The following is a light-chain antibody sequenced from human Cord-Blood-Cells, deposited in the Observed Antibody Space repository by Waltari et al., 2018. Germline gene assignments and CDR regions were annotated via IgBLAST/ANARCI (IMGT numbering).Light chain of an antibody. CDR3: SSYTSSSTRV. CDR1: CRHGGGYNY. V-gene: IGLV2-14*01. J-gene: IGLJ3*02. CDR2: DVS. Sequence: QSARTQPAPVSGSPGQSITISCTGTCRHGGGYNYVPWYQQHPGKAPKLMIYDVSNRPSGVSNRFSGSKSGNTASLTISGLQAEDEADYYCSSYTSSSTRVFGGGTKLTVL.